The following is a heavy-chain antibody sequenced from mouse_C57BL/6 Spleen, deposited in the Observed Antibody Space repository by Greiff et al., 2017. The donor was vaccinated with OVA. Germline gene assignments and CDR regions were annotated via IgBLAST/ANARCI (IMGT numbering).Heavy chain of an antibody. V-gene: IGHV1-82*01. CDR3: AHYDGPYYFDY. J-gene: IGHJ2*01. CDR2: IYPGDGDT. CDR1: GYAFSSSW. Sequence: VQLQQSGPELVKPGASVKISCKASGYAFSSSWMNWVKQRPGKGLEWIGRIYPGDGDTNYNGKFKGKATLTADKSSSTAYMQLSRLTSEDSAVYFWAHYDGPYYFDYWGQGTTLTVSS. D-gene: IGHD2-3*01.